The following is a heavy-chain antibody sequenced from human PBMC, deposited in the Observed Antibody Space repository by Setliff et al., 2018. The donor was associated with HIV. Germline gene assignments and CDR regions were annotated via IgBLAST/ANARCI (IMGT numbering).Heavy chain of an antibody. CDR3: ARRTSPPSGTYSQYYMDV. CDR2: ISYSGTT. CDR1: GGSIGTYR. V-gene: IGHV4-59*08. D-gene: IGHD1-26*01. J-gene: IGHJ6*03. Sequence: SETLSLTCAVSGGSIGTYRWNWIRQTPGKGLEWIGFISYSGTTDYNPSLKSRVTVSVDTSKNQFSLKLTSVTAADTAVYYCARRTSPPSGTYSQYYMDVWGRGTTVTVSS.